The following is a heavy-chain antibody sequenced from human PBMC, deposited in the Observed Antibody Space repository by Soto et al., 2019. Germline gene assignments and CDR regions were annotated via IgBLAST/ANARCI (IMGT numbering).Heavy chain of an antibody. CDR1: GFSLSTSGVG. J-gene: IGHJ5*02. D-gene: IGHD3-10*01. CDR3: ARRHRDYGLGRERANYFAP. CDR2: IYWDDDK. Sequence: QITLKESGPTLVRPTQTLTLTCTFSGFSLSTSGVGVGWIRQPPGKALEWLALIYWDDDKRYSPPLKSRLTITNDTYTNGVILTMTIMDTVHTATYSCARRHRDYGLGRERANYFAPGGQGTLVTASS. V-gene: IGHV2-5*02.